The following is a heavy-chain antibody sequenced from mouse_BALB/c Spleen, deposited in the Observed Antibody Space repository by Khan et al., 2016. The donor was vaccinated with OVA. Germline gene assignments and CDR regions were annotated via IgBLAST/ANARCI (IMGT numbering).Heavy chain of an antibody. D-gene: IGHD2-14*01. CDR2: IRSGGST. CDR3: AGNSVMYDVTY. CDR1: GFSLNTYG. V-gene: IGHV2-2*01. Sequence: QVQLKESGPGLVQPSQSLSITCTVSGFSLNTYGIHWIRQSQGKGLEWLGEIRSGGSTDYHGAFITRMSITKDNSKSKVFFKMNSLQADETAIDYGAGNSVMYDVTYWGQGTLVTVSA. J-gene: IGHJ3*01.